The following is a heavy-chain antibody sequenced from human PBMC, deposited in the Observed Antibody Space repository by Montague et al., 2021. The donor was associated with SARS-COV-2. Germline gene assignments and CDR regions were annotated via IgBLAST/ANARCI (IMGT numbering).Heavy chain of an antibody. Sequence: SETLSLTCTVSGDSMRSSYWNWIRQPPGKGLEYIGYIYYSGVANYNPSLRSRVTISLDTSKNQFSLNLRSVTAADTAVYYCARSVVWGTDRHTRWFDSWGQGTLVTVFS. V-gene: IGHV4-59*13. CDR1: GDSMRSSY. J-gene: IGHJ5*01. CDR3: ARSVVWGTDRHTRWFDS. CDR2: IYYSGVA. D-gene: IGHD3-16*01.